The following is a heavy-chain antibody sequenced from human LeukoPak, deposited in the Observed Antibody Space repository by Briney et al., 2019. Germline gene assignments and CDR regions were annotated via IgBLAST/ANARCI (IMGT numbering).Heavy chain of an antibody. CDR3: ARGRIVGALVGHAFGI. CDR1: GFTFSSYA. D-gene: IGHD1-26*01. Sequence: GGSLRLSCAASGFTFSSYAMSWVRQAPGKGLEWVSAISGSGGSTYYADSVKGRFTISRDNAKNSLYLQMNSLRAEDTAVYYCARGRIVGALVGHAFGIWGQGTMVTVSS. V-gene: IGHV3-23*01. J-gene: IGHJ3*02. CDR2: ISGSGGST.